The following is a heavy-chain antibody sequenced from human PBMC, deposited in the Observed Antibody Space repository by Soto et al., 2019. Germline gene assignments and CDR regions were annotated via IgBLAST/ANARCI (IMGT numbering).Heavy chain of an antibody. V-gene: IGHV4-4*07. CDR3: ARDLDSSGFEYFFDS. J-gene: IGHJ4*02. CDR2: IYTGGSI. CDR1: GGSLSNYY. Sequence: PSETLSLTCTVSGGSLSNYYWSWIRQPTGKGLEWIGRIYTGGSINYNPSLKSRVTMSVDTSKQQFSLKLTSVTAADTAVYYCARDLDSSGFEYFFDSWGQGILVTVSS. D-gene: IGHD3-22*01.